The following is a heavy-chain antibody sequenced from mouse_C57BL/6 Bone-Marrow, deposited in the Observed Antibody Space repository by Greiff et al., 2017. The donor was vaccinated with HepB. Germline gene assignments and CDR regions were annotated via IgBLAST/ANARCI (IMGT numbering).Heavy chain of an antibody. CDR3: ARGGTVEGTYFDV. J-gene: IGHJ1*03. Sequence: QVQLQQSGAELVKPGASVKLSCKASGYTFTSYWMQWVKQRPGQGLEWIGEIDPSDSYTNYNQKFKGKATLTVDTSSSTAYMQLSSLTSEDSAVYYCARGGTVEGTYFDVWGTGTTVTVSS. D-gene: IGHD1-1*01. CDR2: IDPSDSYT. V-gene: IGHV1-50*01. CDR1: GYTFTSYW.